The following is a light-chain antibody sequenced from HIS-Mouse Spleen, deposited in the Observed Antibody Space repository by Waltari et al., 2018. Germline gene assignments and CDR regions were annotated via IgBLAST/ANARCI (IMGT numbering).Light chain of an antibody. CDR3: QQYGSSPWT. J-gene: IGKJ1*01. V-gene: IGKV3D-20*01. CDR2: DAS. CDR1: QSVSSSY. Sequence: EIVLTQSPATLSLSPWERATLSCGASQSVSSSYLAWYQQNPGLAPRLLIYDASSRATGIPDRFSGSGSGTDFTLTISRLEPEDFAVYYCQQYGSSPWTFGQGTKVEIK.